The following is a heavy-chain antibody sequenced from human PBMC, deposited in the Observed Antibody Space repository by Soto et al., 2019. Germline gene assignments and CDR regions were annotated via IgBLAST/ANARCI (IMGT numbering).Heavy chain of an antibody. CDR3: TSFVKVRRGDGITIFGVVIKGDGMDV. V-gene: IGHV3-73*01. CDR1: GFTFSGSA. J-gene: IGHJ6*02. D-gene: IGHD3-3*01. Sequence: GGSLRLSCAASGFTFSGSAMHWVRQASGKGLEWVGRIRSKANSYATAYAASVKGRFTISRDDSKNTAYLQMNSLKTEDTAVYYCTSFVKVRRGDGITIFGVVIKGDGMDVWGQGTTVTVSS. CDR2: IRSKANSYAT.